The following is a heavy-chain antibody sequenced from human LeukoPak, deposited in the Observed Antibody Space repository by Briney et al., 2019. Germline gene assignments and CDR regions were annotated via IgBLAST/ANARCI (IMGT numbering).Heavy chain of an antibody. J-gene: IGHJ4*02. CDR2: ITHSGST. CDR1: GGSFSGYY. CDR3: ARVTRYYDFWSGYPYYFDY. D-gene: IGHD3-3*01. V-gene: IGHV4-34*01. Sequence: SETLSLTCAVYGGSFSGYYWSWIRQPPGKGLEWIGEITHSGSTNYNPSLKSRVTISVDTSKNQFSLKLSSVTAADTAVYYCARVTRYYDFWSGYPYYFDYWGQGTLVTVSS.